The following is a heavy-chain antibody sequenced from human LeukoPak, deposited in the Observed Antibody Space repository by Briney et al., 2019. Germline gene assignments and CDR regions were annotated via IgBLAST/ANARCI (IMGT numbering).Heavy chain of an antibody. D-gene: IGHD6-6*01. CDR2: INQDGSQQ. V-gene: IGHV3-7*01. CDR1: GFTFTHYW. J-gene: IGHJ4*02. CDR3: SNGIYSSSY. Sequence: GGSLRLSCAASGFTFTHYWMCWIRQAPGKGLEWVANINQDGSQQYYLDSVEGRFTISRDNAKNSLYLQMDNLRAEDTAVYYCSNGIYSSSYWGRGTLVTVSS.